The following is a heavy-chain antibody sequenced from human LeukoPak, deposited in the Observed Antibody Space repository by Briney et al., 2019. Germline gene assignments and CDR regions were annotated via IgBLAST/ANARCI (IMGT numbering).Heavy chain of an antibody. V-gene: IGHV3-21*01. CDR1: GFTFSSYA. Sequence: GGSLRPSCAASGFTFSSYAMSWVRQAPGKGLEWVSSISSSSSYIYYADSVKGRFTISRDNAKNSLYLQMNSLRAEDTAVYYCAREDYDSSGYYFDYWGQGTLVTVSS. J-gene: IGHJ4*02. CDR2: ISSSSSYI. CDR3: AREDYDSSGYYFDY. D-gene: IGHD3-22*01.